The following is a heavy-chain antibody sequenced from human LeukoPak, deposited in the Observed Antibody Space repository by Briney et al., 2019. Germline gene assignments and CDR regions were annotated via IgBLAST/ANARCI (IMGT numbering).Heavy chain of an antibody. J-gene: IGHJ2*01. Sequence: GQSLRLSCAASGLTFSTCHIHWVRQAPGKWLEWVAVISYDGNTKYYADSVKGRFTISRDNTKNTLYLQMNSLRAEDTAVYYCAKKSSRAVADWYFDLWGRGTLVTVSS. D-gene: IGHD6-19*01. CDR1: GLTFSTCH. V-gene: IGHV3-30*18. CDR3: AKKSSRAVADWYFDL. CDR2: ISYDGNTK.